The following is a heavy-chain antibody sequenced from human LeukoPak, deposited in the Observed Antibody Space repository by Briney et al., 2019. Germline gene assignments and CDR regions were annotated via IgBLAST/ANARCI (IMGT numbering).Heavy chain of an antibody. CDR2: ISSSGSTI. CDR1: GFTFSDYY. CDR3: ARDGQGSSYYYYYYMDV. Sequence: KPGGSLRLSCAASGFTFSDYYMSWIRQAPGKGLEGVSCISSSGSTIYYADSVKGRFTISRDNAKNSLYLQMNSLRAEDTAVYYCARDGQGSSYYYYYYMDVWGKGTTVTVSS. D-gene: IGHD3-10*01. J-gene: IGHJ6*03. V-gene: IGHV3-11*01.